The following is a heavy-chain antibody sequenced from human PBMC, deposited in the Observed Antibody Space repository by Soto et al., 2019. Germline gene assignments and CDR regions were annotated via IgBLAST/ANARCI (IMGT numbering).Heavy chain of an antibody. D-gene: IGHD2-21*02. CDR3: ARRVTAEHYYYSYYGMDV. J-gene: IGHJ6*02. Sequence: PSETLSLTCTVSGGSISSGGYYWSWIRQHPGEGLERIGNIYYSGSTYYNPSLKSRVTISVDTSKNHFSLELSSVTAADTAVYYCARRVTAEHYYYSYYGMDVWGQGTTVTVSS. V-gene: IGHV4-31*03. CDR2: IYYSGST. CDR1: GGSISSGGYY.